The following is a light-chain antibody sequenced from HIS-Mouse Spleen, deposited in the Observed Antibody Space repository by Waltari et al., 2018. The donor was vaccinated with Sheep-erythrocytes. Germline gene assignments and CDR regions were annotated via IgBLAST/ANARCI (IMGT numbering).Light chain of an antibody. Sequence: DIQMTQSPSSVSASVGDRVTITCRASQGISSWLGWYQQKPGKAPKLLIYAASSLQSGGPTRVSRSWTGAEFTLNISSLQPEEFATYYCQQANSFPPTFGQGTKVEIK. CDR1: QGISSW. V-gene: IGKV1-12*01. CDR2: AAS. J-gene: IGKJ1*01. CDR3: QQANSFPPT.